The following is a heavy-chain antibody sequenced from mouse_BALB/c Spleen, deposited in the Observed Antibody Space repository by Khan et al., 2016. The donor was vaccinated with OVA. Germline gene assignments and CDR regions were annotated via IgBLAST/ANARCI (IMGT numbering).Heavy chain of an antibody. CDR2: IIPSNDYT. Sequence: QVQLMESGAELARPGASVKMSCKASGYTFTTYTIHWVQQRPGQGLEWIGYIIPSNDYTNYNQKFKDRATLTADKSYSTAYMQLSSLKSEDSAVYDCVREGAYYRSDGWFAYWGQGTLVTVSA. D-gene: IGHD2-14*01. V-gene: IGHV1-4*01. J-gene: IGHJ3*01. CDR1: GYTFTTYT. CDR3: VREGAYYRSDGWFAY.